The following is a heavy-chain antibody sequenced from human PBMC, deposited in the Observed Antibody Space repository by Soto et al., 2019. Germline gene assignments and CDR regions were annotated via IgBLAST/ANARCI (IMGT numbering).Heavy chain of an antibody. Sequence: ASVKVSCKASGFPFTTYGFSWVRRAPGQGLEWMGWISAYNGNRNYAQKFQGRVTMTTDTSTSTVYMELRSLPSDDTAVYYCAKDPPIAGSLRGTPLMDVWGQGTTVTVSS. CDR3: AKDPPIAGSLRGTPLMDV. D-gene: IGHD2-15*01. V-gene: IGHV1-18*04. CDR2: ISAYNGNR. CDR1: GFPFTTYG. J-gene: IGHJ6*02.